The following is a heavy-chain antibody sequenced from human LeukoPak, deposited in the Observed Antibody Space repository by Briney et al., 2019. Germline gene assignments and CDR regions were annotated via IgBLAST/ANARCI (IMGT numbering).Heavy chain of an antibody. D-gene: IGHD4-11*01. CDR1: GGSFSSFP. Sequence: SETLSLTCSVAGGSFSSFPWNWIRQPAGEGLEWMGRISSTGSTIYNPSLKSRVTMSLDTFKNQFSLKLSSVTAADTAVYYCARFTPSSDYQFAFDYWGQGTLVTVSS. CDR3: ARFTPSSDYQFAFDY. J-gene: IGHJ4*02. V-gene: IGHV4-4*07. CDR2: ISSTGST.